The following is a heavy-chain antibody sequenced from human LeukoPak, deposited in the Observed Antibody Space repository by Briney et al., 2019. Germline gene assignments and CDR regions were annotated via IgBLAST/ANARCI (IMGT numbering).Heavy chain of an antibody. V-gene: IGHV1-2*02. CDR3: ARARSLRYFDWLNFDY. Sequence: ASVKVSCKASGYTFTGSYMHWVRQAPGQGLEWMGWINPNSGGTNYAQTFQGRVTMTRDTSISTAYMELSRLRSDDTAVYYCARARSLRYFDWLNFDYWGQGTLVTVSS. J-gene: IGHJ4*02. D-gene: IGHD3-9*01. CDR1: GYTFTGSY. CDR2: INPNSGGT.